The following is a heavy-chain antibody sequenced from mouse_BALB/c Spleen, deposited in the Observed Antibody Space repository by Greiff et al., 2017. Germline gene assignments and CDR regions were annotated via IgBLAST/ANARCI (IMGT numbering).Heavy chain of an antibody. CDR3: ARWDYGSSYGAMDY. V-gene: IGHV1-9*01. CDR2: ILPGSGST. J-gene: IGHJ4*01. D-gene: IGHD1-1*01. CDR1: GYTFSSYW. Sequence: VKLMESGAELMKPGASVKISCKATGYTFSSYWIEWVKQRPGHGLEWIGEILPGSGSTNYNEKFKGKATFTADTSSNTAYMQLSSLTSEDSAVYYCARWDYGSSYGAMDYWGQGTSVTVSS.